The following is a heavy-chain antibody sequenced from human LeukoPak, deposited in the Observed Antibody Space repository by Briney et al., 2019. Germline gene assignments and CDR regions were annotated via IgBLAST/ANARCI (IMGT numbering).Heavy chain of an antibody. CDR1: GYTLTELS. CDR2: FDPEDGET. D-gene: IGHD3-22*01. CDR3: ATSGGSSGPYAFDI. J-gene: IGHJ3*02. V-gene: IGHV1-24*01. Sequence: ASVKVSCKASGYTLTELSMHWVRQAPGKGLEWMGGFDPEDGETIYAQKFQGRVTMTEDTSTDTAYMELSSLRSEDTAVYYCATSGGSSGPYAFDIWGQGTMVTVSS.